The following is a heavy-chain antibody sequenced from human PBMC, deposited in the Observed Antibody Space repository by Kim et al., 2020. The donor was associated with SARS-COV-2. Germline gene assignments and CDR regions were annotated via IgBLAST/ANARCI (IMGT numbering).Heavy chain of an antibody. D-gene: IGHD6-19*01. CDR2: IYYSGST. CDR1: GGSISSGGYY. V-gene: IGHV4-31*03. Sequence: SETLSLTCTVSGGSISSGGYYWSWIRQHPGKGLEWIGYIYYSGSTYYNPSLKSRVTISVDTSKNQFSLKLSSVTAADTAVYYCARAPNRGWRNDAFDIWGQGTMVAVTS. J-gene: IGHJ3*02. CDR3: ARAPNRGWRNDAFDI.